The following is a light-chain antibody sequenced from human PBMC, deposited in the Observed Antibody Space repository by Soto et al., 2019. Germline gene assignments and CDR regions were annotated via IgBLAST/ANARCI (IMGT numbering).Light chain of an antibody. CDR3: QQRSNWPPFT. CDR1: QSVSSNY. J-gene: IGKJ5*01. V-gene: IGKV3D-20*02. Sequence: ESVLTQSPGTLSLSPGERATLSCRASQSVSSNYLAWHQQKPGQAPRLLIYGASRRATGFPARFSGSGSGTDFTLTISSLQSEDFAVYYCQQRSNWPPFTFGQGTRLEIK. CDR2: GAS.